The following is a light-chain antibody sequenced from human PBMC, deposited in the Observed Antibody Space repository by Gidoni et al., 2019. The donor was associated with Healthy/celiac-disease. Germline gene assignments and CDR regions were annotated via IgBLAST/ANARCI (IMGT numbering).Light chain of an antibody. CDR2: GAS. CDR1: QSVSSN. CDR3: QQYNNWPPT. J-gene: IGKJ2*01. Sequence: DIVMTPSPATLSVSPGERATLSCRASQSVSSNLAWYQQKPGQAPRLLIYGASTRATGIPARFSGSGSGTEFTLTISSLQSEDFAVYYCQQYNNWPPTFGQGTKLEIK. V-gene: IGKV3-15*01.